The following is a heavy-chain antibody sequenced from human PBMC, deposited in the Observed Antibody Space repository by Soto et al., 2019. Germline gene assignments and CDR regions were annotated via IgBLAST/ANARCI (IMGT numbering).Heavy chain of an antibody. CDR2: INHSGST. Sequence: QVQLQQWGAGLLKPSETLSLTCAVYGGSFSGYYWSWIRQPPGKGLEWIGEINHSGSTNYNPSLKSLVTISVDTSKNQFSLKLSSVTAADTAVYYCARGIMVRGVIPYYFDYWGQGTLVTVSS. V-gene: IGHV4-34*01. D-gene: IGHD3-10*01. CDR3: ARGIMVRGVIPYYFDY. J-gene: IGHJ4*02. CDR1: GGSFSGYY.